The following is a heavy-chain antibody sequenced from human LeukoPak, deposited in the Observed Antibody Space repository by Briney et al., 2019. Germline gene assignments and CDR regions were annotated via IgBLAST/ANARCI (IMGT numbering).Heavy chain of an antibody. CDR1: GFTVSSNY. CDR2: INSGGNT. J-gene: IGHJ4*02. CDR3: AREEVLTGYSYFDH. D-gene: IGHD3-9*01. Sequence: GGSLRLSCVASGFTVSSNYMSWVRQAPGKGLEWVSVINSGGNTYYADSVKGRFTISRDSSKNTLSLQMNSLRAEDTAVYYCAREEVLTGYSYFDHWGQGTLVTVSS. V-gene: IGHV3-66*01.